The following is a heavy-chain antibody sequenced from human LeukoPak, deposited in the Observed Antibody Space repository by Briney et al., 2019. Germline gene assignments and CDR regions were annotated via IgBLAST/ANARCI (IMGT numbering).Heavy chain of an antibody. CDR3: ARQIYDSSGYLLDY. CDR2: IYYSGST. J-gene: IGHJ4*02. V-gene: IGHV4-59*08. CDR1: GGSISSYY. D-gene: IGHD3-22*01. Sequence: SETLSLTCTVSGGSISSYYWSWIRQPPGKGLEWIGYIYYSGSTNYNPSLKSRVTISVDTSKNQSSLKLSSVTAADTAVYYCARQIYDSSGYLLDYWGQGTLVTVSS.